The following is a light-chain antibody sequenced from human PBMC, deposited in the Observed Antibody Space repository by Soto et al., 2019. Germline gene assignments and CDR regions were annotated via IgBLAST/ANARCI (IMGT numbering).Light chain of an antibody. CDR3: QHSYVIPWT. CDR1: QSISRY. Sequence: DIQMPQSPSSLSASVGERVIITCRASQSISRYLNWYQRKPGRAPNLLVYAASNLQSGVPSRFSGSGSETDFTLTINSLQPEDFATYYCQHSYVIPWTFGQGADVEVK. J-gene: IGKJ1*01. V-gene: IGKV1-39*01. CDR2: AAS.